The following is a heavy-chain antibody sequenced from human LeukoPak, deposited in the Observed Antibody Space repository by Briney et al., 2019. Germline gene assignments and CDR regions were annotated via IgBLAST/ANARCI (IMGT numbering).Heavy chain of an antibody. J-gene: IGHJ4*02. D-gene: IGHD1-26*01. V-gene: IGHV3-21*01. CDR1: GLTFSLYS. CDR2: ISSSSSYI. CDR3: AKSESYSFDY. Sequence: GGSLRLSCAASGLTFSLYSMNWVRQAPGKGLEWVSSISSSSSYIYYADSVKGRFTISRDNSKNTLYLQMNSLRAEGTAVYYCAKSESYSFDYWGQGTLVTVSS.